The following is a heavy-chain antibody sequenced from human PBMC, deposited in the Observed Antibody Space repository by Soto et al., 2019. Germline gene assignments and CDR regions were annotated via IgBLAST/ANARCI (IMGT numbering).Heavy chain of an antibody. D-gene: IGHD3-22*01. CDR1: GGSISSSNW. V-gene: IGHV4-4*02. CDR2: IYHSGST. CDR3: ARDLRRYYYDSSGYFDY. Sequence: PSETLSLTCAVSGGSISSSNWWSWVRQPPGKGLEWIGEIYHSGSTNYNPSLKSRVTISVDKSKNQFSLKLSSVTAADTAVYYCARDLRRYYYDSSGYFDYWGQGTLVTVS. J-gene: IGHJ4*02.